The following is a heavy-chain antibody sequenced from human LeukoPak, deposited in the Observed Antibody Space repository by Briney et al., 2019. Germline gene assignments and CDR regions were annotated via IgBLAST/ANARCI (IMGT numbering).Heavy chain of an antibody. V-gene: IGHV3-7*04. CDR3: ARGLSGSSSPLYPFDS. CDR1: GFTSSTYW. D-gene: IGHD6-6*01. J-gene: IGHJ4*02. Sequence: AGGSLRLSCAASGFTSSTYWMSWVRQAPGKGLEWVASIKQDGSETYYVDSVKGRFTLSRDNAKNSLYLQMNSLRADDTAVYYCARGLSGSSSPLYPFDSWGQGALVTVSS. CDR2: IKQDGSET.